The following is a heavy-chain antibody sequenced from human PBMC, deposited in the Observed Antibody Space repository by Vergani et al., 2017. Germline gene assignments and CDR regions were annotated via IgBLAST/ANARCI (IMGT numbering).Heavy chain of an antibody. CDR3: AREYSSSGGFLAY. Sequence: QVQLQASGPGLVKPSETLSLTCTVSGGSITNNFWSWIRRPPGKGLEWIGYIHHSGATYSKSSLRSRVSISIDTSKNQFSLKLSSVPAADTAVYYCAREYSSSGGFLAYWGQGTLVTVSS. CDR2: IHHSGAT. CDR1: GGSITNNF. J-gene: IGHJ4*02. D-gene: IGHD6-6*01. V-gene: IGHV4-59*12.